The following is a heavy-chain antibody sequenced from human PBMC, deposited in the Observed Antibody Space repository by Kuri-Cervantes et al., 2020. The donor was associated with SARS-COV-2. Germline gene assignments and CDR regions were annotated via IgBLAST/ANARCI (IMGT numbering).Heavy chain of an antibody. CDR2: TYHSGST. CDR3: ARTSYGSALY. CDR1: GYSISSGYY. D-gene: IGHD3-10*01. J-gene: IGHJ4*02. V-gene: IGHV4-38-2*02. Sequence: SETLSLTCTVSGYSISSGYYWGWIRQPPGKGLEWIGSTYHSGSTYYNPSLKSRVTISVDTSKNQFSLKLSSVTAADTAVYYCARTSYGSALYWGQGTLVTVSS.